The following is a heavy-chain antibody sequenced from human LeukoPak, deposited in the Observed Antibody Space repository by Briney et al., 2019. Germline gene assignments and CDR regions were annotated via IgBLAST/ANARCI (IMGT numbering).Heavy chain of an antibody. J-gene: IGHJ4*02. V-gene: IGHV3-7*01. CDR3: AREVRGSYYLSSVFDY. CDR2: MRQDGNEK. D-gene: IGHD1-26*01. CDR1: GFTFSSYW. Sequence: GGSLRLSCVASGFTFSSYWMTWVRQAPGKGLEWVANMRQDGNEKYYVDSVRGRFTISKDNAKNSLYLQMNSLRAEDTAVYYCAREVRGSYYLSSVFDYWGQGTLVTVSS.